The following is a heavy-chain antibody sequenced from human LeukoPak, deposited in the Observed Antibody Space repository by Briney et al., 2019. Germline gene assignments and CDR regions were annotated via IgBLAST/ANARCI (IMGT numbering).Heavy chain of an antibody. D-gene: IGHD3/OR15-3a*01. V-gene: IGHV3-9*03. J-gene: IGHJ3*01. CDR3: AKDKDYAFDV. Sequence: GGSLRLPCAASGFTFDDYAMHWVRQAPGKGLEWVSGISWNSGSIGYADSVKGRFTISRDNAKNSLYLQMNSLRAEDMALYYCAKDKDYAFDVWGQGTMVTVSS. CDR1: GFTFDDYA. CDR2: ISWNSGSI.